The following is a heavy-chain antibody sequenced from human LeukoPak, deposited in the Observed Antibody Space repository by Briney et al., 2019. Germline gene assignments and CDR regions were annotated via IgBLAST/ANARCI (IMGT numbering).Heavy chain of an antibody. CDR1: GFTFSSYG. CDR2: MWYDGSNN. D-gene: IGHD6-19*01. J-gene: IGHJ4*02. V-gene: IGHV3-33*01. CDR3: ARDVDSSGYNYYFDY. Sequence: GSLRLSCAASGFTFSSYGMHWVRQAPGKGLEWVALMWYDGSNNYYADSVKGRFTISRDNSRNTLYLQMNSLRAEDTAVYYCARDVDSSGYNYYFDYWGQGTLVTVSS.